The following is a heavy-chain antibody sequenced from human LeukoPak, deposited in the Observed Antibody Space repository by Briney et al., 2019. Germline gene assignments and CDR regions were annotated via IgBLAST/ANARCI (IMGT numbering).Heavy chain of an antibody. J-gene: IGHJ4*02. CDR1: GFTFSSYA. V-gene: IGHV3-30*01. D-gene: IGHD4-23*01. CDR2: ISYDGSNK. CDR3: ARVGNDYGGLWYFDY. Sequence: PGGSLRLSYAASGFTFSSYAMHWVRQAPGKGLEWVAVISYDGSNKYYADSVKGRFTISRDNSKNTLYLQMNSLRSEDTAVYYCARVGNDYGGLWYFDYWGQGTLVTVSS.